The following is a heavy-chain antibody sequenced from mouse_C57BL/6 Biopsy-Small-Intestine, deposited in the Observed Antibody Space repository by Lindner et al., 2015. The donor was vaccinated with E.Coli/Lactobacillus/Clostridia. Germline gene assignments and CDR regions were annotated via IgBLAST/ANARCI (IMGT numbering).Heavy chain of an antibody. V-gene: IGHV5-4*01. J-gene: IGHJ2*01. CDR2: ISDGGTYT. CDR1: GFTFSSYA. CDR3: ARGWIYYGGFDY. Sequence: VQLQESGGGLVKPGGSLKLSCAASGFTFSSYAMSWVRQTPEKRLEWVATISDGGTYTHYPDSVKGRFTISRDNAKNNLNLQMSHLKSEDTAMYYCARGWIYYGGFDYWGQGTTLTVSS. D-gene: IGHD2-1*01.